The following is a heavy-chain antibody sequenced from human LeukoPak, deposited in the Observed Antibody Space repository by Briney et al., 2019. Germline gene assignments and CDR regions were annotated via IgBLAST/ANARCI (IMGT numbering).Heavy chain of an antibody. CDR1: GFTFSRHA. CDR2: ISYDRSDE. J-gene: IGHJ6*04. D-gene: IGHD3-10*01. V-gene: IGHV3-30*04. Sequence: PGGSLRLSCAASGFTFSRHAMHWVRQSPGKGLEWVAIISYDRSDEYIADSVKGRFSISRDNSRNTLDLQMNSLTTEDTALYYCARATDYYGSGSYLPLYYFYGMDVWGKGTAVIVSS. CDR3: ARATDYYGSGSYLPLYYFYGMDV.